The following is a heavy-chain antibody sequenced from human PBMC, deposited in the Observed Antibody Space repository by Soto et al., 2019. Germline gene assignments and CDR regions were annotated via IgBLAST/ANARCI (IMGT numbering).Heavy chain of an antibody. Sequence: SETLSLTCTVSGGSISSSSYYWGWIRQPPGKGLEWIGSIYHSGSTYYNLSLKSLVTISVDTSKNQFSLKLSSVTAADTAVYYCARHNPLYCVSTTCYDLDYWGQGTLVTVSS. D-gene: IGHD2-2*01. CDR3: ARHNPLYCVSTTCYDLDY. V-gene: IGHV4-39*01. CDR1: GGSISSSSYY. J-gene: IGHJ4*02. CDR2: IYHSGST.